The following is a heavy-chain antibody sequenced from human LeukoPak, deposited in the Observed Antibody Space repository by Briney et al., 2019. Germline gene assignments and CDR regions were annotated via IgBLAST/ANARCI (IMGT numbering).Heavy chain of an antibody. CDR3: ARDYAFDI. CDR2: IYYIGST. Sequence: PSETLSLTCTVSGDSISSYYWSWILQPPGKGLEWIGYIYYIGSTNYNPSLKSRVTISVDTSKNQFSLKLSSVTAADTAVYYCARDYAFDIWGQGTMVTVSS. V-gene: IGHV4-59*01. CDR1: GDSISSYY. J-gene: IGHJ3*02.